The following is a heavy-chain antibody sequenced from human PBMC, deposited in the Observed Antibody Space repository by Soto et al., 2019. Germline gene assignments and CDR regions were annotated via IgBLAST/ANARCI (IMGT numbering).Heavy chain of an antibody. CDR2: ISYDGSNK. CDR3: AKDRRWQYWYFDL. Sequence: QVQLVESGGGVVQPGRSLRLSCAASGFTFSSYGMHWVRQAPGKGLEWVAVISYDGSNKYYADSVKGRFTISRDNSKTTLYLQMNSLRAEDTAVYYCAKDRRWQYWYFDLWGRGTLVTVSS. J-gene: IGHJ2*01. V-gene: IGHV3-30*18. CDR1: GFTFSSYG.